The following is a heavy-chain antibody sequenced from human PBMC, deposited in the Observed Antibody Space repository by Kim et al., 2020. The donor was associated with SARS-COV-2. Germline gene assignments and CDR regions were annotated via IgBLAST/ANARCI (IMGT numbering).Heavy chain of an antibody. CDR3: ARDRVSPVAVADYGAYDI. Sequence: KGRFTIAKDNYKNTLYLQMNSLRAEDTGVYYCARDRVSPVAVADYGAYDIWGQGTMVTVSS. D-gene: IGHD6-19*01. V-gene: IGHV3-30*07. J-gene: IGHJ3*02.